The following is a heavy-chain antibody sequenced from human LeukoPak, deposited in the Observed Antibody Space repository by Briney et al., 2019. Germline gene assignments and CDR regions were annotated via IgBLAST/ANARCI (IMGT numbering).Heavy chain of an antibody. J-gene: IGHJ4*02. Sequence: ASVKVSCKASGYTFTSYGISWVRQAPGQGLEWMGWISAYNGNTNYAQKLQGRVTMTTDTSTSTAYMELRSLRSDDTAVYYCARTGYSSGWYLVGGPSSFDYWGQGTLVTVSS. V-gene: IGHV1-18*01. CDR1: GYTFTSYG. CDR2: ISAYNGNT. CDR3: ARTGYSSGWYLVGGPSSFDY. D-gene: IGHD6-19*01.